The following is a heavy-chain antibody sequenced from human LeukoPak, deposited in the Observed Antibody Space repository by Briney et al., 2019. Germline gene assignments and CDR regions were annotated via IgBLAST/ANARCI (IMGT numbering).Heavy chain of an antibody. V-gene: IGHV3-21*01. D-gene: IGHD1-26*01. J-gene: IGHJ4*02. Sequence: GGSLRLSCAASGFTFSSYSMNWVRQAPGKGLEWVSSISSSSSYIYYADSVKGRFTISRDNAKNSLYLQMNGLRAEDTAVYYCASWEMLTNFDYWGQGTLVTVSS. CDR1: GFTFSSYS. CDR2: ISSSSSYI. CDR3: ASWEMLTNFDY.